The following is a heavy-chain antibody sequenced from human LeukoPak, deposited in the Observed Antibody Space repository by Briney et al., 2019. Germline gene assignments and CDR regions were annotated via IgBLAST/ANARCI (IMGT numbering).Heavy chain of an antibody. CDR2: ISSDGSIA. CDR1: GFTFSTYW. Sequence: GGSLKLSCAASGFTFSTYWMHWVRQAPGKGLVWVSRISSDGSIAINADSVEGRFTVSRGNAKNTLYLQMNSLRVEDTAVYYCARADYGGNSDFHYWGQGTLVTVSS. CDR3: ARADYGGNSDFHY. J-gene: IGHJ4*02. D-gene: IGHD4-23*01. V-gene: IGHV3-74*01.